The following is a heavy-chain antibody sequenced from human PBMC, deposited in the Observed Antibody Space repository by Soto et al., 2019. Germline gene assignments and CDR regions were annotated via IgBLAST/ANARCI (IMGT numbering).Heavy chain of an antibody. V-gene: IGHV1-3*01. Sequence: GASVKVSCKASGYTFTSYAIHWVRQAPGQRLEWMGWINAGNGNTKSSERFQGRVTISRVTSASTAYLELSSLRSEDTAMYFCAASYGSGYRAFDYWGQGALVTVSS. CDR1: GYTFTSYA. J-gene: IGHJ4*02. CDR2: INAGNGNT. D-gene: IGHD3-10*01. CDR3: AASYGSGYRAFDY.